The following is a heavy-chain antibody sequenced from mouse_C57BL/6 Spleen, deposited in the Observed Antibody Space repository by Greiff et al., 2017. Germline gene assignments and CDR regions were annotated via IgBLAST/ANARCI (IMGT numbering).Heavy chain of an antibody. CDR3: TSNWDPNFDY. D-gene: IGHD4-1*01. J-gene: IGHJ2*01. V-gene: IGHV6-3*01. CDR1: GFTFSNYW. CDR2: IRLKSDNYAT. Sequence: EVQVVESVGGLVQPGGSMKLSCVASGFTFSNYWMNWVRQSPEKGLEWVAQIRLKSDNYATHYAESVKGRFTISRDDSKSSVYLQMNNLRAEDTGIYYCTSNWDPNFDYWGQGTTLTVSS.